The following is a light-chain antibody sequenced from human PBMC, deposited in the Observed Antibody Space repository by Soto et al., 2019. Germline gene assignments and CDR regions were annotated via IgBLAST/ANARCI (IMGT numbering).Light chain of an antibody. J-gene: IGKJ2*01. CDR1: QDIDNY. V-gene: IGKV1-33*01. Sequence: DIQMTQSPSSLSASIGDSVTISCQASQDIDNYLNWYQQIPGKAPELLISDASSLEAGVPSRFSGSGSGTEFTFTISSLQPQDIATYYCQQYDNAPYTFGQGTKLEIK. CDR3: QQYDNAPYT. CDR2: DAS.